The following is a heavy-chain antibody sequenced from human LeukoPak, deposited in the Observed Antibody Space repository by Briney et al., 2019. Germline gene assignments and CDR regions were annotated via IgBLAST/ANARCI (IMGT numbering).Heavy chain of an antibody. Sequence: TSETLSLTCTVSGGSINNYYWSWIRQPPGKGLEWIGYIYYSGSTNYNPSLKSRVTMSVDTSKNQFSLKLSSVIAADTAVYYCASRPPDDSNTYYLRYASGGQGTLVTVSS. CDR3: ASRPPDDSNTYYLRYAS. J-gene: IGHJ4*02. CDR2: IYYSGST. CDR1: GGSINNYY. V-gene: IGHV4-59*01. D-gene: IGHD3-22*01.